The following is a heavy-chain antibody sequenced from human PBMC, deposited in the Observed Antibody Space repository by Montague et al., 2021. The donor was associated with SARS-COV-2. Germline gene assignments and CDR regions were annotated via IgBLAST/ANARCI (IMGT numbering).Heavy chain of an antibody. CDR2: IFHSGIT. V-gene: IGHV4-4*02. J-gene: IGHJ4*02. CDR1: SGSINTNNW. Sequence: SETLSLTCAVSSGSINTNNWWTWVRQPPGEGLEWIGQIFHSGITNYNPSLESRVTISVDKSKNQFSLRLSSVTAADTAVYYCARGRLVGDSSSWYYFDYWGQGTLVAVSS. D-gene: IGHD6-13*01. CDR3: ARGRLVGDSSSWYYFDY.